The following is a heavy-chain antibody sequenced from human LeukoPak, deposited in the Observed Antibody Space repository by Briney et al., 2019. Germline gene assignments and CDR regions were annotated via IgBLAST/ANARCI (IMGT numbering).Heavy chain of an antibody. CDR1: GFTFSNFA. CDR3: AKGAAAGKVDWFDP. Sequence: GGSLRLSCAASGFTFSNFAMMWVRQAPGTGLQWDSTITGYGATFYADSVRGRFTIFRDTSMNTLFLQMNGLGAEDTAVYYCAKGAAAGKVDWFDPWGQGTLVTVSS. CDR2: ITGYGAT. V-gene: IGHV3-23*01. J-gene: IGHJ5*02. D-gene: IGHD6-13*01.